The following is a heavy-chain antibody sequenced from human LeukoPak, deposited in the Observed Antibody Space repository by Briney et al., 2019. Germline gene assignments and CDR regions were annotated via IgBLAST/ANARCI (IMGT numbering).Heavy chain of an antibody. Sequence: PGGSLRLSCAASGFTLRSYSMHWVRRAPGKGLEFVSAINYNDGATYYANSVEGRFSISRDTSRSTLFLQMGSLTPEDMAVYYCARVGPSGAFDYWGQGTLVTVSS. J-gene: IGHJ4*02. CDR2: INYNDGAT. CDR3: ARVGPSGAFDY. V-gene: IGHV3-64*01. CDR1: GFTLRSYS. D-gene: IGHD1-26*01.